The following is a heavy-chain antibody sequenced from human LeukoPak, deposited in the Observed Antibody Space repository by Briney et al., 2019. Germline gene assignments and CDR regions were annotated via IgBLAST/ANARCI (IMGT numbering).Heavy chain of an antibody. CDR3: ARGGRRELDY. CDR2: ISSSSSYI. Sequence: GGSLRLSCAASGFTFSSYSMNRVRQAPGKGLEWVSSISSSSSYIYYADSVKGRLTISRDNAKNSLYLQMNSLRAEDTAVYYCARGGRRELDYWGQGTLVTVSS. J-gene: IGHJ4*02. CDR1: GFTFSSYS. D-gene: IGHD1-26*01. V-gene: IGHV3-21*01.